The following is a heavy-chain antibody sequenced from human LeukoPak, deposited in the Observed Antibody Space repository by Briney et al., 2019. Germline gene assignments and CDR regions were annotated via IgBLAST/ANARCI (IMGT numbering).Heavy chain of an antibody. CDR2: IKSKADGGTT. V-gene: IGHV3-15*01. Sequence: GGSLRLPCAASGIAFSDVWMTWVRQAPGKGLEWVGRIKSKADGGTTDYAAPVKGRFSISGDDSKNTVYLQMDSLEAEDTAVYYCAAFSKGFWGQGTLVTVSS. CDR1: GIAFSDVW. J-gene: IGHJ4*02. CDR3: AAFSKGF.